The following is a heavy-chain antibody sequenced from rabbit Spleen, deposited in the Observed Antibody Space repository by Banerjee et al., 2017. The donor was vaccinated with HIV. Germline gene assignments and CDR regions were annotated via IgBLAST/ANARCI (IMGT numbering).Heavy chain of an antibody. Sequence: EQLEESGGGLVKPEGSLTLTCKASGVSLNDKDVMCWVRQAPGKGLEWIGCINAITGKAVYASWAKGRFTFSKTSSTTVTLQMTSLTAADTATYFCATYVDYDGDFNLWGPGTLVTVS. CDR3: ATYVDYDGDFNL. CDR1: GVSLNDKDV. CDR2: INAITGKA. J-gene: IGHJ4*01. V-gene: IGHV1S45*01. D-gene: IGHD2-1*01.